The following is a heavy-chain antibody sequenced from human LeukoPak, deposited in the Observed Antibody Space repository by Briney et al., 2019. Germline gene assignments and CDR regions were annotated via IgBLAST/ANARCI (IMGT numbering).Heavy chain of an antibody. CDR1: GFTFREYS. CDR2: IRSNGGDT. V-gene: IGHV3-23*01. D-gene: IGHD6-6*01. CDR3: AKRTGSSSYYFDY. Sequence: GGSLRLSCAASGFTFREYSMSWVRQAPGKGLEWVSNIRSNGGDTYYTDSVKGRFTISRDNSKNTLYLQMNSLRAEDTAVYYCAKRTGSSSYYFDYWGQGTLVTVSS. J-gene: IGHJ4*02.